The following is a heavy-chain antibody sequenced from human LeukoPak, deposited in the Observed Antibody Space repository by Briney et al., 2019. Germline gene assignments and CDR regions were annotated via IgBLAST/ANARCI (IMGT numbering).Heavy chain of an antibody. CDR2: IWYDGSNK. CDR3: ARGPSSSPGGPEYFQH. Sequence: GRSLRLSCAASGFTFSSYGMHWVRQAPGKGLEWVAVIWYDGSNKYYADSVKGRFTISRDNSKNTLYLQMNSLRAEDTAVYYCARGPSSSPGGPEYFQHWGQGTLVTVSS. V-gene: IGHV3-33*01. CDR1: GFTFSSYG. J-gene: IGHJ1*01. D-gene: IGHD6-13*01.